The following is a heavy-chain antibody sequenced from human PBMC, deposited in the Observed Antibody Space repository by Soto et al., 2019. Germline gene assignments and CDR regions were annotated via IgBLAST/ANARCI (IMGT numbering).Heavy chain of an antibody. CDR1: CYTFTSYG. D-gene: IGHD2-2*01. CDR2: ISAYNGNT. CDR3: ARDPGIVVVPAPSRNNWFDP. V-gene: IGHV1-18*01. J-gene: IGHJ5*02. Sequence: EASVKVSCKASCYTFTSYGISWVRQAPGQGLEWMGWISAYNGNTNYAQKLQGRVTMTTDTSTSTAYMELRSLRSDDTAVYYCARDPGIVVVPAPSRNNWFDPWGQGTLVTVSS.